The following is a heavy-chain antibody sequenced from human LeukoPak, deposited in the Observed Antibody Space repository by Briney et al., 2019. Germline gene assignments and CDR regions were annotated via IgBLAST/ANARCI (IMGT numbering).Heavy chain of an antibody. CDR2: ISSSSSYI. J-gene: IGHJ4*02. CDR1: GFTFSSYS. CDR3: ARDGGSDYGDYFGY. V-gene: IGHV3-21*01. D-gene: IGHD4-17*01. Sequence: GGALRLSCAASGFTFSSYSMNWVRPAPGKGLEWVSSISSSSSYIYYADSVKGRFTISRDNAKNSLYLQMNSLRAEDTAVYYCARDGGSDYGDYFGYWGQGTLVTVSS.